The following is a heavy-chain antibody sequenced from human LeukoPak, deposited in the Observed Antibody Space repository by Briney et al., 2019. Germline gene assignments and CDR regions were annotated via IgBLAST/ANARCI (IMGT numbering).Heavy chain of an antibody. CDR3: ARADWRWYIDL. D-gene: IGHD2-21*01. J-gene: IGHJ2*01. V-gene: IGHV1-3*01. CDR1: GFTFSSYA. CDR2: INGGGGTT. Sequence: EASVKVSCKASGFTFSSYAFHWVRQAPGQRLEWMGCINGGGGTTRFSERFQGRVSLTRDASATTAYMDLSSLTSEGTAVYFCARADWRWYIDLCGRATLVTV.